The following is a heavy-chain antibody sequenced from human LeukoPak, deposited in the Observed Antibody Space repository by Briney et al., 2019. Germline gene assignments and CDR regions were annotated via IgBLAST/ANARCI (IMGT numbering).Heavy chain of an antibody. CDR2: ISGSGGRV. J-gene: IGHJ4*02. D-gene: IGHD3-22*01. CDR1: GFTFSNYA. Sequence: PGGSLRLSCAASGFTFSNYAMNWVRQAPGKGLEWVSDISGSGGRVYYADSVKGRFTISRENSKNTLYLQMNSLRAEDTAVYYCARDDSSGYYYRILGYWGQGTLVTVSS. V-gene: IGHV3-23*01. CDR3: ARDDSSGYYYRILGY.